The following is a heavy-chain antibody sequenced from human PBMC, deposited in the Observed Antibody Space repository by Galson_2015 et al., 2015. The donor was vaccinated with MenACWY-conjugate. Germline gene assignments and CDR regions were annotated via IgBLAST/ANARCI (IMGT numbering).Heavy chain of an antibody. V-gene: IGHV4-39*07. CDR2: IYYSGST. D-gene: IGHD3-10*01. CDR3: AREFARITMVRGARTDP. CDR1: GGSISSSSYY. J-gene: IGHJ5*02. Sequence: ETLSLTCTVSGGSISSSSYYWGWIRQPPGKGLEWIGSIYYSGSTYYNPSLKSRVTISVDTSKNQFSLKLSYVTAADTAVYYCAREFARITMVRGARTDPWGQGTLVTVSS.